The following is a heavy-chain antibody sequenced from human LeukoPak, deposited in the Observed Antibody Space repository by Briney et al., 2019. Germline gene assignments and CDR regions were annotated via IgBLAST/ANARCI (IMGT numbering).Heavy chain of an antibody. V-gene: IGHV3-21*01. CDR1: GFTFSSYS. CDR2: ISSSSSYI. Sequence: GGSLRLSCAASGFTFSSYSMNWVRQAPGKGLEWVSSISSSSSYIYYADSVKGRFTISRDNAKNSLYLQMNSLRAEDTAVYYCARVGAYSGYDLAFEHYYYYMDVWGKGTTGTVSS. CDR3: ARVGAYSGYDLAFEHYYYYMDV. J-gene: IGHJ6*03. D-gene: IGHD5-12*01.